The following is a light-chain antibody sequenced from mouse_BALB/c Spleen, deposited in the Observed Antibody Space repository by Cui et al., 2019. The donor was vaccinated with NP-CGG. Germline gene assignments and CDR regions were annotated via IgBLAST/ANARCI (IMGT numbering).Light chain of an antibody. CDR1: TGAVTTSNY. J-gene: IGLJ1*01. CDR2: GTN. V-gene: IGLV1*01. Sequence: QPVLTRELAFTTSPGETVTLTCRSSTGAVTTSNYANWVQEKPDHLFTGLIGGTNNRAPGVPARFSGSLIGDKAALTITGAQTEDEAIYFCALWYSNHWVFGGGTKLTVL. CDR3: ALWYSNHWV.